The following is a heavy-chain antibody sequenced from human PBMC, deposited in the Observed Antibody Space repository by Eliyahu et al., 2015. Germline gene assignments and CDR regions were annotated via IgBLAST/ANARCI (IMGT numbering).Heavy chain of an antibody. D-gene: IGHD2-15*01. CDR1: GXXXSSYY. CDR2: IYYSGST. J-gene: IGHJ3*02. Sequence: QVQLQESGPGLVKPSETLSLTCXVPGXXXSSYYWXWIRQPPGKGLEWIGYIYYSGSTNYNPSLKSRVTISVDTSKNQFSLKLSSVTAADTAVYYCARVVVAARDAFDIWGQGTMVTVSS. CDR3: ARVVVAARDAFDI. V-gene: IGHV4-59*01.